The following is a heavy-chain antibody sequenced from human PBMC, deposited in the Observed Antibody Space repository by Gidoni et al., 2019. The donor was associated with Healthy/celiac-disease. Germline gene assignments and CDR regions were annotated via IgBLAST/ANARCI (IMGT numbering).Heavy chain of an antibody. CDR3: ARSKYSSSPQREYGMDV. CDR1: EGTFSSYA. CDR2: IIPIFGTA. D-gene: IGHD6-6*01. J-gene: IGHJ6*02. V-gene: IGHV1-69*01. Sequence: QVQLVQSGAAVKKPGSSVKVSCKASEGTFSSYAISWVRQAPGQGLEWMGGIIPIFGTANYAQKFQGRVTITADESTSKAYMELSSLRSEDTAVYYCARSKYSSSPQREYGMDVWGQGTTVTVSS.